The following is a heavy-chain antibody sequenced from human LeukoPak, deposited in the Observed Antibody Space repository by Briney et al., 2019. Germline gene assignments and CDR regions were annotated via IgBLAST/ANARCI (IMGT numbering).Heavy chain of an antibody. CDR1: VYTFTSYY. J-gene: IGHJ5*02. V-gene: IGHV1-46*01. CDR3: ARGGLPARSWFDP. D-gene: IGHD3/OR15-3a*01. CDR2: INPSSGRT. Sequence: GASVTVSCKASVYTFTSYYMNWVRQAPGKGLEWMGIINPSSGRTTYAQKFQGRVTMTRDTSTSTVYMELTSLRSEDTAVFYCARGGLPARSWFDPWGQGTLVTVSS.